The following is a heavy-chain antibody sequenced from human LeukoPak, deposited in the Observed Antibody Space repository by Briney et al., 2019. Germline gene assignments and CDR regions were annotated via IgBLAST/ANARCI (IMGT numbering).Heavy chain of an antibody. D-gene: IGHD3-22*01. CDR3: AREPRITMNTAAFDI. V-gene: IGHV3-30-3*01. Sequence: GRSLRLSCVGSGFTFSSYAMHWVRQAPGKGLGWVAVISYDGSNKYYADSVKGRFTISRDNSKNTLYLQMNRLRAEDTTVYHCAREPRITMNTAAFDIWGQGTMVTVSS. CDR2: ISYDGSNK. CDR1: GFTFSSYA. J-gene: IGHJ3*02.